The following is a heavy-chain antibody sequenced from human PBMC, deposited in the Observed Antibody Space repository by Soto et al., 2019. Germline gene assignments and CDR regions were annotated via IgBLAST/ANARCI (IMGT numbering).Heavy chain of an antibody. Sequence: ASVKVSCKASGYTFTSYGISWVRQAPGQGLEWMGWISAYNGNTNYAQKLQGRVTMTTDTSTSTAYMELRSLRSDDTAVYYCARTDFAVYYYYGMDVWGQGTTVTVS. CDR1: GYTFTSYG. J-gene: IGHJ6*02. CDR3: ARTDFAVYYYYGMDV. V-gene: IGHV1-18*01. CDR2: ISAYNGNT.